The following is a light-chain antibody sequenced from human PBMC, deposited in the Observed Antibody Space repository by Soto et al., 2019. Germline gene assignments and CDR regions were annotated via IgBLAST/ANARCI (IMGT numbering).Light chain of an antibody. J-gene: IGKJ1*01. CDR3: QQYDSFWTM. Sequence: DIQMTQSPSTLSASVGDRVTIPCRASQTINNRLAWYQQKPGKAPKLLINDVSTLESGVPSRFSGSGSGTEFTLTISSLQPDDFATYYCQQYDSFWTMFGQGTKVDNK. V-gene: IGKV1-5*01. CDR2: DVS. CDR1: QTINNR.